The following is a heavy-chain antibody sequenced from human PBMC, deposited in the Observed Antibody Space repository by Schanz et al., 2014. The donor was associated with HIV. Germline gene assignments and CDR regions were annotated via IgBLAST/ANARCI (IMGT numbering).Heavy chain of an antibody. Sequence: QVQLVQSGAEVKEPGASVKVACKASGYTFSNFDINWVRQATGQGLEWMGWMNPNSGGTNSAQKFQGRVTMSMDTSISTAYMEVRSLRSDDTALYFCARDLVDSSTWYDAFDIWGQGTKVTVSS. CDR2: MNPNSGGT. V-gene: IGHV1-2*02. J-gene: IGHJ3*02. CDR3: ARDLVDSSTWYDAFDI. CDR1: GYTFSNFD. D-gene: IGHD6-13*01.